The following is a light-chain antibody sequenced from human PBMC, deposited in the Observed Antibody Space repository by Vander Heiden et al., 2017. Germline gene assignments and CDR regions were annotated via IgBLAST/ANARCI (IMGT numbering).Light chain of an antibody. Sequence: SSELTQDPAVSVALGQTVRITCQGDSLRTYYASWYQQKPGQAPILFIYGNNNRPSGIPDRFSGSSSGNTASLTITGAQAEDEADYYCNSRDSSGNHLVFGGGTKLTVL. CDR2: GNN. J-gene: IGLJ2*01. V-gene: IGLV3-19*01. CDR3: NSRDSSGNHLV. CDR1: SLRTYY.